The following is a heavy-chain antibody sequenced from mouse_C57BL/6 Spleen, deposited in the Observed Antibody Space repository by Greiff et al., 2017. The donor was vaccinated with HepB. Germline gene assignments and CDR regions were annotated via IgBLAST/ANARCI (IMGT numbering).Heavy chain of an antibody. D-gene: IGHD1-1*01. V-gene: IGHV1-76*01. Sequence: QVQLQQSGAELVRPGASVKLSCKASGYTFTDYYINWVKQRPGQGLEWIARIYPGSGNTYYNEKFKGKATLTAEKSSSTAYMQLSSLTSEDSAVYFCARGAPIYYGSSGDYFDYWGQGTTLTVSS. CDR1: GYTFTDYY. CDR2: IYPGSGNT. J-gene: IGHJ2*01. CDR3: ARGAPIYYGSSGDYFDY.